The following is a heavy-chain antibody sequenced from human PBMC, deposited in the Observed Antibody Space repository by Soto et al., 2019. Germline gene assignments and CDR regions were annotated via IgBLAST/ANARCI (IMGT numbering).Heavy chain of an antibody. CDR1: GYTFTSYW. CDR2: IDPSDSYT. J-gene: IGHJ5*02. CDR3: ARHIDAASASDH. V-gene: IGHV5-10-1*01. Sequence: PGESLKISCKGSGYTFTSYWISWVRQMPWKGLEWMGEIDPSDSYTSYSPSFQGHVTISADKSISTAYLQWSSLKASDAAMYYCARHIDAASASDHWGKGPLVTVSS. D-gene: IGHD2-21*01.